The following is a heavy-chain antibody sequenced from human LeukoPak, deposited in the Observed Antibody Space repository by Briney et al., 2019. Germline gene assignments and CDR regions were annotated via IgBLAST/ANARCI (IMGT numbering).Heavy chain of an antibody. V-gene: IGHV3-66*01. CDR3: ATEALRPYPAFDS. D-gene: IGHD3-16*01. J-gene: IGHJ4*01. Sequence: GGSLRLSCAASGFTVISNYMSWVRQAPGKGLEWVSVIYGGGSTYYSDSVKGRFTISRDNSKKTLYLQMNSLRAEDTAVYYCATEALRPYPAFDSWGHGTLVTVSS. CDR2: IYGGGST. CDR1: GFTVISNY.